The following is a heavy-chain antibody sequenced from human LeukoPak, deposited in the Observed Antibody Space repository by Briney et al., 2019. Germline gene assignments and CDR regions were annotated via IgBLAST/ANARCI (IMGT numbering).Heavy chain of an antibody. V-gene: IGHV3-23*01. J-gene: IGHJ1*01. Sequence: PGGSLRLSCAASGFTFSSYAMSWVRQAPGKGLEWVSTISGSGGSTYYADSVKGRFTISRDNSKNTLYLQMNSLRAEDTAVYYCARDPSSGWYVSVQYFHHWGQGTLVTVSS. CDR3: ARDPSSGWYVSVQYFHH. D-gene: IGHD6-19*01. CDR2: ISGSGGST. CDR1: GFTFSSYA.